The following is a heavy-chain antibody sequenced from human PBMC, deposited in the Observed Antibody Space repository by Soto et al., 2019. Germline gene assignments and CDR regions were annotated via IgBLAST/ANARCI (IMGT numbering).Heavy chain of an antibody. D-gene: IGHD1-7*01. CDR1: GGTFSSYA. CDR3: ARDLTGTMGSDY. J-gene: IGHJ4*02. V-gene: IGHV1-69*13. CDR2: IIPIFGTA. Sequence: ASVKVSCKASGGTFSSYAISWVRQAPGQGLEWMGGIIPIFGTANYAQKFQGRVTITADESTSTAYMELSSLRSEDTAVYYCARDLTGTMGSDYWGQGTLVTVSS.